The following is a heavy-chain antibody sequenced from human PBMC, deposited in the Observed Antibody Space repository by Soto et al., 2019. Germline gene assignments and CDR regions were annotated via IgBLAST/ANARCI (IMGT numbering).Heavy chain of an antibody. CDR2: VSDSGAKT. CDR3: AKDFQFGGSGTGYFDN. J-gene: IGHJ4*02. CDR1: RFIVSTYG. V-gene: IGHV3-23*01. D-gene: IGHD3-10*01. Sequence: AGSLRLSCAASRFIVSTYGMGWVRPANGKGLEWVSGVSDSGAKTYYADSVKGRFTVSRDNSKNTLYLEMKSLRAEDTAVYYCAKDFQFGGSGTGYFDNWGQGTLVTVSS.